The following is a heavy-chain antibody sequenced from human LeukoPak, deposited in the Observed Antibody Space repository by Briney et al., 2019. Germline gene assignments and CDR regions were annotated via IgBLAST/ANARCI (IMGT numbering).Heavy chain of an antibody. D-gene: IGHD3-10*01. CDR3: ARGNLWLGEFDY. J-gene: IGHJ4*02. CDR1: GGSISSGSYY. CDR2: IYTSGST. Sequence: SQTLSLTCTVSGGSISSGSYYWSWIRQPAGKGLEWIGRIYTSGSTNYNPSLKSRVTISVDTSKNQFSLKLSSVTAADTAVYYCARGNLWLGEFDYWGQGTLVTVSS. V-gene: IGHV4-61*02.